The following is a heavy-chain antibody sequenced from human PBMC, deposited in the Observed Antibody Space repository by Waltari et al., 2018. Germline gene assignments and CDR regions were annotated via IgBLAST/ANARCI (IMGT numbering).Heavy chain of an antibody. CDR3: ARDSWGYYYYYMDV. V-gene: IGHV4-4*07. D-gene: IGHD2-15*01. CDR2: TYTSGST. J-gene: IGHJ6*03. Sequence: QVQLQESGPGLVKPSETLSLTCTVSGGSISSSYWRWFRQPAGKGLEWIGRTYTSGSTNYNPSLKSRVTMSVDTSKNQFSLKLSSVTAADTAVYYCARDSWGYYYYYMDVWGKGTTVTVSS. CDR1: GGSISSSY.